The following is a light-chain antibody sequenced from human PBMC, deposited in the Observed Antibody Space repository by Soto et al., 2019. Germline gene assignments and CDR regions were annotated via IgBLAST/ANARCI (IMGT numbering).Light chain of an antibody. CDR1: QSLSASY. CDR2: GAS. V-gene: IGKV3-20*01. Sequence: EIVLTQSPGTLSLSPGERATLSCRASQSLSASYLAWYQQKPGQAPRLLIYGASSRATGIPDRFSGSGSGADFTLTSIRLEAEDFAVYYCQQYGSPTLTFGQGTKLEIK. J-gene: IGKJ2*01. CDR3: QQYGSPTLT.